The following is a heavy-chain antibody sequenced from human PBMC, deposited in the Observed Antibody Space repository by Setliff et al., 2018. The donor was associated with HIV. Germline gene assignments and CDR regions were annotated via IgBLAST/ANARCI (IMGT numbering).Heavy chain of an antibody. V-gene: IGHV1-3*01. CDR2: INAGYGNT. CDR3: ARSPGDYLFDY. CDR1: GYTFTSYA. J-gene: IGHJ4*02. D-gene: IGHD4-17*01. Sequence: ASVMVSCKASGYTFTSYAIHWMRQAPGQSLEWMGWINAGYGNTKYSQKFQGRVTITRDASASTAYMELSSLRSEDTAVYYCARSPGDYLFDYWGQGTLVTVSS.